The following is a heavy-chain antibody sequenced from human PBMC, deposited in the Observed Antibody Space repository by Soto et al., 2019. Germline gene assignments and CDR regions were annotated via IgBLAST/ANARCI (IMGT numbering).Heavy chain of an antibody. CDR3: ARSIVVVTAADY. J-gene: IGHJ4*02. CDR2: INAGNGNT. CDR1: GYTFTSYA. Sequence: ASVKVSCKASGYTFTSYAIHWVRQAPGQRLEWMGWINAGNGNTKYSQKFQGRVTITRDTSASTAYMELSSLRSEDTAVYYCARSIVVVTAADYWGQGTLVTV. D-gene: IGHD2-21*02. V-gene: IGHV1-3*01.